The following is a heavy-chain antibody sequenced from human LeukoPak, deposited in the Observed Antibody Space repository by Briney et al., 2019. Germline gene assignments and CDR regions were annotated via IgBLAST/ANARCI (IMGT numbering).Heavy chain of an antibody. CDR1: GFTFSRYG. CDR2: ISYDGSNK. D-gene: IGHD4-17*01. J-gene: IGHJ6*02. V-gene: IGHV3-30*18. CDR3: AKDQGYGDPSYYYYGMDV. Sequence: GRSLRLSCAASGFTFSRYGMHWVRQAPGKGLEWVAVISYDGSNKYYADSVKGRFTISRDNSKNTLYLQMNSLRAEDTAVYYCAKDQGYGDPSYYYYGMDVWGQGTTVTVSS.